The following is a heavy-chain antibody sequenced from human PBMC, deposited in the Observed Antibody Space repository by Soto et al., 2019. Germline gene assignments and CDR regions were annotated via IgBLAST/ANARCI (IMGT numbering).Heavy chain of an antibody. Sequence: SLRVSCAASGFTVSSNCMSWVRQAPGKGLEWVSVIYSGGSTYYADSVKGRFTISRDNSKNTLYLQMNSLRAEDTAVYYCARYDCSGYSDGMDVWGQGTTVTVSS. J-gene: IGHJ6*02. CDR3: ARYDCSGYSDGMDV. D-gene: IGHD3-22*01. V-gene: IGHV3-66*01. CDR2: IYSGGST. CDR1: GFTVSSNC.